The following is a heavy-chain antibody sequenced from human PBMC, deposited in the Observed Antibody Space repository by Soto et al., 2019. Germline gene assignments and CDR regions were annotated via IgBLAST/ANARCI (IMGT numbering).Heavy chain of an antibody. V-gene: IGHV1-2*04. D-gene: IGHD3-10*01. Sequence: QVQLVQSGAEVKKPGASVKVSCKASGYTFTGYYMHWVRQAPGQGLEWMGWINPNSGGTNYAQKFQGWVTMTRDTSISRANMELSRLRSDDTAVYYCARDLIYYGGSGRYRPYYGLYVWGQGTTVTVSS. J-gene: IGHJ6*02. CDR3: ARDLIYYGGSGRYRPYYGLYV. CDR1: GYTFTGYY. CDR2: INPNSGGT.